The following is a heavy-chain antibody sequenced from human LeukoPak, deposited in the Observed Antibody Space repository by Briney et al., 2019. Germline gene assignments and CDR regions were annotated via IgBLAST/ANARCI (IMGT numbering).Heavy chain of an antibody. CDR2: INQDGSEK. Sequence: PGGSLRLSCAASGFTFSSYWMHWVRQAPGKGLEWLATINQDGSEKYYVDSVKGRFTISRDNAKSLLYLQMNSLRAEDTAVYYCTTFYTRLTDYWGQGALVTVSS. D-gene: IGHD2/OR15-2a*01. CDR1: GFTFSSYW. V-gene: IGHV3-7*05. CDR3: TTFYTRLTDY. J-gene: IGHJ4*02.